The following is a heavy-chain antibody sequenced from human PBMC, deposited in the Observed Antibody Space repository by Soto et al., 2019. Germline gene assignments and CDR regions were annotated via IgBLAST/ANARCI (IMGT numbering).Heavy chain of an antibody. CDR2: IYYSGST. D-gene: IGHD1-26*01. J-gene: IGHJ4*02. Sequence: SETLSLTCTVSGGSISSYYWSWIRQPPGKGLEWIGYIYYSGSTNYNPSLKSRVTISVDRSTNQFSLKLSSVTAADTAVYYCASSRGSPVPLDYWGQGTLVTVSS. CDR1: GGSISSYY. CDR3: ASSRGSPVPLDY. V-gene: IGHV4-59*12.